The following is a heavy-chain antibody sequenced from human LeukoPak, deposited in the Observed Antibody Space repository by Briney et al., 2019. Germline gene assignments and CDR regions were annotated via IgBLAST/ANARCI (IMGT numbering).Heavy chain of an antibody. CDR3: ATSGRSGRRYYHYYGMDV. CDR1: GYAFTGYY. Sequence: RGASVKVSCKTSGYAFTGYYIHWVRQAPGQGLEWMGWINPNSGGTNYAQKFQGRVTMTRDTSISTAYMELSRLRSDDTAVYYCATSGRSGRRYYHYYGMDVWGQGTTVTVSS. V-gene: IGHV1-2*02. CDR2: INPNSGGT. J-gene: IGHJ6*02. D-gene: IGHD3-10*01.